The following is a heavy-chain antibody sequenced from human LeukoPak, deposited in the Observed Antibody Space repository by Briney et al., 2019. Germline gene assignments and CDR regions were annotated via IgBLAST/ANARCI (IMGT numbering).Heavy chain of an antibody. Sequence: GGSLRLSCAASGFTVGHNYMTWVRQAPGKGLEWVSAIYDGGGTYYADSVKGRFTMSRDNSKSTLYLQMNSLRADDTAVYYCARGYSSPMGGQGILVTVSS. D-gene: IGHD6-13*01. CDR3: ARGYSSPM. CDR1: GFTVGHNY. CDR2: IYDGGGT. V-gene: IGHV3-53*01. J-gene: IGHJ4*02.